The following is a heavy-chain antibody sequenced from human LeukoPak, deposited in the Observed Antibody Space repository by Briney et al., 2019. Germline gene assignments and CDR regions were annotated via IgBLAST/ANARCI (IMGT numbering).Heavy chain of an antibody. CDR2: INPNSGGT. CDR3: ARATAPYSGSYYFDY. CDR1: GYTFTGYY. J-gene: IGHJ4*02. V-gene: IGHV1-2*06. Sequence: ASVKVSCKASGYTFTGYYMHWVRQAPGQGPEWMGRINPNSGGTNYAQKFQGRVTMTRDTSISTAYMELSRLRSDDTAVYYCARATAPYSGSYYFDYWGQGTLVTVSS. D-gene: IGHD1-26*01.